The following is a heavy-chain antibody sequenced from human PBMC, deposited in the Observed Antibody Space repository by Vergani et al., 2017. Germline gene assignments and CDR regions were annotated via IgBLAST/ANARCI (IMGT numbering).Heavy chain of an antibody. Sequence: DVHLAESGGGFFQPGGSLRLSCSASGFSFNSYWMHWVRQVPGKGLLWVSRIKSDGSITAYADSVKGRFTISRDNAQNTLYLQMNSLMFEDTGVYYCARARCIETCYMANWLDSWGQGTLVTVSP. CDR2: IKSDGSIT. J-gene: IGHJ5*01. D-gene: IGHD5-24*01. CDR3: ARARCIETCYMANWLDS. CDR1: GFSFNSYW. V-gene: IGHV3-74*03.